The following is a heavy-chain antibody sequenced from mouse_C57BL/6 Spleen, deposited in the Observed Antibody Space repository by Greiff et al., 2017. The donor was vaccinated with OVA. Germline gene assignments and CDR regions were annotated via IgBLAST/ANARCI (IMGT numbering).Heavy chain of an antibody. D-gene: IGHD2-4*01. Sequence: QVQLQQSGPELVKPGASVKISCKASGYAFSSSWMNWVKQRPGKGLEWIGRIYPGDGDTNYNGKFKGKATLTADKSSSTAYMQLSSLTSEDSAVYFCARIYDDYDGNLDYWGQGTTLTVSS. CDR2: IYPGDGDT. V-gene: IGHV1-82*01. CDR3: ARIYDDYDGNLDY. CDR1: GYAFSSSW. J-gene: IGHJ2*01.